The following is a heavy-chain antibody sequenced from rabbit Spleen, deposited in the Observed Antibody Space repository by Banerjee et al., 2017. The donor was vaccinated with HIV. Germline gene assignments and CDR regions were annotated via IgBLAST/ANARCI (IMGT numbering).Heavy chain of an antibody. V-gene: IGHV1S45*01. Sequence: QEQLVESGGGLVKPGASLTLTCTASGFSFSSSYSICWVRQAPGKGLEWIGCMYPDGVGSTACASWAKGRFTISKTSSTTVTLQMTSLTVADTATYFCAREDRGSDGLVFRLWGQGTLVTVS. CDR1: GFSFSSSYS. D-gene: IGHD4-2*01. J-gene: IGHJ3*01. CDR3: AREDRGSDGLVFRL. CDR2: MYPDGVGST.